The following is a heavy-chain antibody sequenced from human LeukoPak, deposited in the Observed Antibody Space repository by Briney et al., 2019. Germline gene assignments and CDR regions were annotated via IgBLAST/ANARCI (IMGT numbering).Heavy chain of an antibody. CDR3: ARGKRGFIYGSDY. CDR2: IWYDGSNK. V-gene: IGHV3-33*01. CDR1: RFTFSSYA. D-gene: IGHD5-18*01. Sequence: GGSLRLSCAASRFTFSSYAMHWVRQAPGKGLEWVALIWYDGSNKYYADSVKGRFSTSRDNSKNTLSLQMNSLRVEDTALYYCARGKRGFIYGSDYWGQGTLVTVSS. J-gene: IGHJ4*02.